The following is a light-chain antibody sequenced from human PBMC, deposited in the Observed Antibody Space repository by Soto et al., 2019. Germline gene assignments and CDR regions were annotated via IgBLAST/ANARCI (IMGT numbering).Light chain of an antibody. J-gene: IGKJ4*01. V-gene: IGKV1-5*03. CDR2: EAS. Sequence: DIQMTQSPSTLSASAGVRVTITCRASQSISSWLAWYQQKPGKAPKLLIHEASSLESGVPSRFSGSGSETEFTLTISSLQPDDFATYYCQQYNSYPLTFGGGTKVEIK. CDR3: QQYNSYPLT. CDR1: QSISSW.